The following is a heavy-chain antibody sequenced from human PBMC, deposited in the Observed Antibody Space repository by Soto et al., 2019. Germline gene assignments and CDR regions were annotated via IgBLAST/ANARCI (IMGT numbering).Heavy chain of an antibody. D-gene: IGHD5-12*01. V-gene: IGHV1-18*01. CDR3: AREGVAPYYYYGMDV. Sequence: QVQLVQSGGEVKKPGASVKVSCKASGYTFTRSGISWVRQAPGQGLEWMGWRSSYNGDTNYAQKIQGRVTMTTDTSTSTAYMELRSLRSDDTAVYYCAREGVAPYYYYGMDVWGQGTPVTVSS. J-gene: IGHJ6*02. CDR1: GYTFTRSG. CDR2: RSSYNGDT.